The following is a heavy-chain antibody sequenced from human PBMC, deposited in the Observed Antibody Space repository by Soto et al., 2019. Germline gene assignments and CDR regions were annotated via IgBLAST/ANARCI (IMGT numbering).Heavy chain of an antibody. D-gene: IGHD5-12*01. CDR1: GLTFSSYT. CDR3: ARFGYTTEAH. Sequence: EVQLMESGGGLVKPGGSLRLSCAASGLTFSSYTMIWVRQAPGKGLEWVSSISSSSSYIYYADSVKGRFTISRDNAKNSLYLQMNSLRAEDTAVYYCARFGYTTEAHWGQGTLVTVSS. J-gene: IGHJ4*02. V-gene: IGHV3-21*01. CDR2: ISSSSSYI.